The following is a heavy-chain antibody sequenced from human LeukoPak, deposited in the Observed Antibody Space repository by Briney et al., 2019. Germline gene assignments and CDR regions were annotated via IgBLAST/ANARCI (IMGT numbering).Heavy chain of an antibody. V-gene: IGHV3-49*04. CDR2: IRSKAYGGTA. J-gene: IGHJ4*02. D-gene: IGHD2-2*01. Sequence: PGRSLRLSCTTSGFTFDDYAMSWVRQAPGKGLEWVGFIRSKAYGGTAEYAASVKGRFTISRDDSKNIAYLQMNSLKTEDTAVYYCTRRYCSSINYPRHFDFWGQGTLVTVSS. CDR3: TRRYCSSINYPRHFDF. CDR1: GFTFDDYA.